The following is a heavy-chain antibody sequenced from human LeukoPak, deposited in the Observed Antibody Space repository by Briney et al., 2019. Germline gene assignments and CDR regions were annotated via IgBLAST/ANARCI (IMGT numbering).Heavy chain of an antibody. CDR1: GGSISSSNR. CDR3: ARSYIVVVPAAPRHYYGMDV. Sequence: PSGTLSLTCAVSGGSISSSNRWSWVRQPPGKGLEWIGEIYHSGSTNYNPSLKSRVTISVDKSKNQFSLKLSSVTAADTAVYYCARSYIVVVPAAPRHYYGMDVWGKGTTVTVSS. D-gene: IGHD2-2*01. V-gene: IGHV4-4*02. CDR2: IYHSGST. J-gene: IGHJ6*04.